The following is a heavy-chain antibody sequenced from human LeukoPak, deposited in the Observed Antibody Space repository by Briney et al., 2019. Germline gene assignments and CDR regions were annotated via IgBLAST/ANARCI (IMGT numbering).Heavy chain of an antibody. CDR2: IIRGLGIS. CDR3: ASARQRHCTNGVCPSLTDS. Sequence: SVKVSCKASGGTFSSYAINWVRQAPGQGLEWMGRIIRGLGISNYAQKFQGRVTITADKSTSTTYMELSSPRSEDTAVYYCASARQRHCTNGVCPSLTDSWGQGTLVTVSS. V-gene: IGHV1-69*04. CDR1: GGTFSSYA. J-gene: IGHJ4*02. D-gene: IGHD2-8*01.